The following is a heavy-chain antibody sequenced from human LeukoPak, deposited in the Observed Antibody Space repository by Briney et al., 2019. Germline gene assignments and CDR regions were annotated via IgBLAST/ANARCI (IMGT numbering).Heavy chain of an antibody. CDR2: ISSSGSTI. D-gene: IGHD4-17*01. J-gene: IGHJ4*02. V-gene: IGHV3-11*01. CDR3: AKLKTTVTVFDF. Sequence: GGSLRLSCAASGFTFSDYYMSWIRQAPGKGLEWVSYISSSGSTIYYADSVKGRFTISRDNAKNSLYLQMNSLRAEDTAVYYCAKLKTTVTVFDFWGQGTRVTVSS. CDR1: GFTFSDYY.